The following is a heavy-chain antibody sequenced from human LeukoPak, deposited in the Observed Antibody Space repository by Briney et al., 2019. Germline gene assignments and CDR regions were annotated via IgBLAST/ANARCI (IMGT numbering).Heavy chain of an antibody. J-gene: IGHJ4*02. CDR3: AREVNSGYDLEPYFDY. CDR1: GYTFTGYY. Sequence: GASVKVSCKASGYTFTGYYMHWVRQAPGQGLEWMGWINPNSGGTNYAQKFQGRVTMTRDTSISTAYMELSRLRSDDTAVYYCAREVNSGYDLEPYFDYWGQGTLVTVSS. CDR2: INPNSGGT. D-gene: IGHD5-12*01. V-gene: IGHV1-2*02.